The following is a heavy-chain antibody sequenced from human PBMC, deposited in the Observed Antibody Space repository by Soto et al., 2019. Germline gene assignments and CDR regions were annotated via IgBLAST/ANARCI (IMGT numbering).Heavy chain of an antibody. CDR2: IYYIGST. CDR3: ARVTIFRVLFDY. Sequence: SETLSLTGTVCGGSISSGDYYWSWIRQPPGKGLEWIGYIYYIGSTYYNPSLKSRVTISVDTSKNQFSLKMSSVTASDTAVYYCARVTIFRVLFDYCGEGTLVPVSS. CDR1: GGSISSGDYY. V-gene: IGHV4-30-4*02. D-gene: IGHD3-3*02. J-gene: IGHJ4*02.